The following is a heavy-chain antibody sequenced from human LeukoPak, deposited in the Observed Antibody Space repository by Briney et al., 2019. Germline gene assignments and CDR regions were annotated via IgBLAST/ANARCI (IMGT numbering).Heavy chain of an antibody. CDR3: AKGTSSGWYSSRSGAPLDY. CDR2: IRYDGSNK. CDR1: RFTFSSYG. J-gene: IGHJ4*02. Sequence: PGGSLRLSCAASRFTFSSYGMHWVRQAPGKGLEWVAFIRYDGSNKYYADSVKGRFTISRDNSKNTLYLQMNSLRAEDTAVYYCAKGTSSGWYSSRSGAPLDYWGQGTLVTVSS. D-gene: IGHD6-19*01. V-gene: IGHV3-30*02.